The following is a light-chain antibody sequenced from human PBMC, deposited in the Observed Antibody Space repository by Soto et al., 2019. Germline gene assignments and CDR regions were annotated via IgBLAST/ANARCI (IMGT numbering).Light chain of an antibody. CDR1: SSDVGSYNL. Sequence: QSALTQPASVSGSPGQSITISCTGTSSDVGSYNLVSRYQQHAAKAPKLMIYDGSNWPSGVSNHFSGSKSGNTSSLTISGLQDEDEADYYCCSYAGSSTYVFGTGSTLTVL. V-gene: IGLV2-23*01. CDR3: CSYAGSSTYV. J-gene: IGLJ1*01. CDR2: DGS.